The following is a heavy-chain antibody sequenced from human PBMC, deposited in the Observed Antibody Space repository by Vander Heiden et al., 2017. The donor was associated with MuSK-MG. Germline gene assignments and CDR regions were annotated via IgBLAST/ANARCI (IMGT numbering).Heavy chain of an antibody. J-gene: IGHJ3*01. CDR1: GFTFSSYS. V-gene: IGHV3-21*01. Sequence: EVQLVESGGGLVKPGGSLRLSCAASGFTFSSYSMNWVRQAPGKGLEWVSSISSSSSYIYYADSVKGRFTISRDNAKNSLYLQMNSLRTEDTAVYYCARCYVTGSTIAAFDVWGQGTMVTVSS. CDR3: ARCYVTGSTIAAFDV. CDR2: ISSSSSYI. D-gene: IGHD1-7*01.